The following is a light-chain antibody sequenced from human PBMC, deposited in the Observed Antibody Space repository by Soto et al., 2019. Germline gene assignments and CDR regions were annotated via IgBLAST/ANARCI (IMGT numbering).Light chain of an antibody. J-gene: IGKJ2*01. CDR3: QQRSNWPRT. CDR2: EAS. V-gene: IGKV3-11*01. Sequence: EIVLTQSPATLSMSPGERATLSCRASQSVSSIYLAWYQQKPGQAPRLLIYEASNRATGIPGRFSGGGSGTDFTLTISSLEPEDFAVYFCQQRSNWPRTFGQGTKLEIK. CDR1: QSVSSIY.